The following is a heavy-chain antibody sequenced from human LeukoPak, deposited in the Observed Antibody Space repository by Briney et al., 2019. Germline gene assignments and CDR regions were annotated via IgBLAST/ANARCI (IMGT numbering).Heavy chain of an antibody. Sequence: AGGSLRLSCAASGFTVSSNYMSWVRQAPGKGLEWVSSISSSSSYIYYADSVKGRFTISRDNARNSLYLQMNSLRAEDTAVYYCARTRWSPDEDAFDIWGQGTMVTVSS. CDR3: ARTRWSPDEDAFDI. CDR2: ISSSSSYI. D-gene: IGHD2-15*01. V-gene: IGHV3-21*01. J-gene: IGHJ3*02. CDR1: GFTVSSNY.